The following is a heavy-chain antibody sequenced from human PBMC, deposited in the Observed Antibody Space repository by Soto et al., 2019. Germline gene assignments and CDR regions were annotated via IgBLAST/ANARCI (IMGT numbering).Heavy chain of an antibody. J-gene: IGHJ2*01. Sequence: SGPTLVNPTQTLTLTCTVSGFSLSTSGVGVGWIRQPPGKALEWIGYIFHSGSTYYNPSLKSRVTISVDTSKNQFSLNLSSVTAADTAVYYCARDQGNTNWYFDLWGRGTLVTVSS. CDR2: IFHSGST. CDR3: ARDQGNTNWYFDL. V-gene: IGHV4-30-4*08. D-gene: IGHD2-2*01. CDR1: GFSLSTSGVG.